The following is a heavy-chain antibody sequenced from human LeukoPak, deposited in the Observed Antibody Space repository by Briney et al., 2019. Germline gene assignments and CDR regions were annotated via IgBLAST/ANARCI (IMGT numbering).Heavy chain of an antibody. CDR1: GGSISSGDYY. CDR3: PCTNCNSARCSVANRFDP. V-gene: IGHV4-30-4*08. J-gene: IGHJ5*02. Sequence: SQTLSLTCTVSGGSISSGDYYRSWVRQPPGKGLEWVGYINYSGSTFHYNPSLKSRISVRIDTTKNQFSVRLSSVTAPDTPVYYCPCTNCNSARCSVANRFDPWAQGPLVTLSS. D-gene: IGHD2/OR15-2a*01. CDR2: INYSGST.